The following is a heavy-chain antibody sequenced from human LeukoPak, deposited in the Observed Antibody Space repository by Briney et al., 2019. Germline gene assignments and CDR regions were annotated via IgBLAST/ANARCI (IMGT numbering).Heavy chain of an antibody. D-gene: IGHD6-13*01. CDR2: VHLSGAT. J-gene: IGHJ4*02. V-gene: IGHV4-4*02. Sequence: PSETLSLTCDVSGGSIMTTNWWSWVRQPPNKGLEWIGEVHLSGATNYNPSLESRVTMSIDTSKNHLSLELTSVTAADTAMYYCARLHSSSWYEFYFDYWGQGTLVTVSS. CDR3: ARLHSSSWYEFYFDY. CDR1: GGSIMTTNW.